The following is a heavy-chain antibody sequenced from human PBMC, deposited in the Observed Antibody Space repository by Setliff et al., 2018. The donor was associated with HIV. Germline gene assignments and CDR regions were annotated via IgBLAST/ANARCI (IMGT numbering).Heavy chain of an antibody. V-gene: IGHV4-38-2*01. CDR2: IYHSGST. Sequence: LSLTCAVSDYSISSGYYWGWIRQPPGKGLEWIGGIYHSGSTLYKPSLKSRVTMSVDTSKNQFSLKLNSVTAADTAVYHCARLSSYRSSSYYFDYWGQGALVTVSS. D-gene: IGHD6-6*01. CDR1: DYSISSGYY. J-gene: IGHJ4*02. CDR3: ARLSSYRSSSYYFDY.